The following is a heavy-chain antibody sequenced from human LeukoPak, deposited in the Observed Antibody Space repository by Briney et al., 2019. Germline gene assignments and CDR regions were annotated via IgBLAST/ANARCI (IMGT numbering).Heavy chain of an antibody. CDR2: ISSSGSTI. CDR1: GYTFSSYE. D-gene: IGHD5-24*01. V-gene: IGHV3-48*03. Sequence: GGSLRLSCAASGYTFSSYEMNWVRQAPGKGLEWVSYISSSGSTIYYADSVKGRFTISRDNAKNSLYLQMNSLRAEDTAVYYCAVATIKDYFDYWGQGTLVTVSS. CDR3: AVATIKDYFDY. J-gene: IGHJ4*02.